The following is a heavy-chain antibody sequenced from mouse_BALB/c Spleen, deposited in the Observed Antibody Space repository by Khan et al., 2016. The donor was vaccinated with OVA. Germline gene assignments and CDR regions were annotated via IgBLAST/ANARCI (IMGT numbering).Heavy chain of an antibody. V-gene: IGHV9-3-1*01. CDR2: LNTYTGEP. J-gene: IGHJ4*01. Sequence: QIQLVQSGPEVKKPGETVKISCKASGHTFTKFGMNWVKQAPGKGLKWMGWLNTYTGEPTYADDFNGRFAFSLETSASTAYLQFNNLKNEDTATYFCARPPYYSYVLDNWGQGTSVTVSS. D-gene: IGHD2-10*01. CDR3: ARPPYYSYVLDN. CDR1: GHTFTKFG.